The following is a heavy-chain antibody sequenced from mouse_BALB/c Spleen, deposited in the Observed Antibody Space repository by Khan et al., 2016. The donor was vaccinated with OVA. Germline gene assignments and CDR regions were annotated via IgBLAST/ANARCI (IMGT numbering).Heavy chain of an antibody. CDR2: ISSGGFT. CDR1: GFTFSGYA. CDR3: AESLFLYYFDY. Sequence: EVELVESGGGLVKPGGSLKLSCAASGFTFSGYAMSWVRQTPETRLEWVASISSGGFTNYPDSVKGRFTISRDNARNILYLQMSSLRSEDTAMYYCAESLFLYYFDYWGQGTTLTVSS. V-gene: IGHV5-6-5*01. D-gene: IGHD6-1*01. J-gene: IGHJ2*01.